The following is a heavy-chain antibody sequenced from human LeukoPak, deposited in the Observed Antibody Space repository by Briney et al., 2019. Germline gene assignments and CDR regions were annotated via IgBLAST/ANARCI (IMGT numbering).Heavy chain of an antibody. V-gene: IGHV4-30-4*01. J-gene: IGHJ4*02. D-gene: IGHD4-17*01. CDR2: IYYSGST. CDR1: GGSISSGDYY. Sequence: SETLSLTCTVSGGSISSGDYYWSWIRQPPGKGLEWIGYIYYSGSTYYNPSLQSRVIISVDTSKNQFSLKLTSVTAADTAVYYCARALYSMTTVTTEYWFDYWGQGTLVAVSS. CDR3: ARALYSMTTVTTEYWFDY.